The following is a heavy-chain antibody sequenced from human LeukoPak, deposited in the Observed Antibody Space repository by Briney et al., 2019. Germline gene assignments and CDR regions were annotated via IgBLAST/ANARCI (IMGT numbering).Heavy chain of an antibody. CDR2: IYHSGTT. J-gene: IGHJ4*02. Sequence: PSETLSLTCAVSGYSISSGYYWGWIRPSPEKGLEWIGSIYHSGTTYYNPSLKSRVTISIDTSKNQFSLNLNSVTAADTAVYYCAWKYYYDSSGYFYVDQWVQGILVTVSS. D-gene: IGHD3-22*01. CDR1: GYSISSGYY. CDR3: AWKYYYDSSGYFYVDQ. V-gene: IGHV4-38-2*01.